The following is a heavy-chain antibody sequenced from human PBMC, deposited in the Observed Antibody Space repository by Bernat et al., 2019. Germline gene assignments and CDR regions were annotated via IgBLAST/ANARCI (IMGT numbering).Heavy chain of an antibody. CDR1: GGPISSYY. J-gene: IGHJ4*02. Sequence: QVQLQESGPGLVKPSETLSLTCPVPGGPISSYYWSWIRQPPGKGLEWIGYIYYSGSTNYNPSLKSRVTITVDTSKNQFSLKLSSVTAADTAVYYCARVQHYYDSSGYYDYWGQGTLVTVSS. D-gene: IGHD3-22*01. CDR3: ARVQHYYDSSGYYDY. CDR2: IYYSGST. V-gene: IGHV4-59*08.